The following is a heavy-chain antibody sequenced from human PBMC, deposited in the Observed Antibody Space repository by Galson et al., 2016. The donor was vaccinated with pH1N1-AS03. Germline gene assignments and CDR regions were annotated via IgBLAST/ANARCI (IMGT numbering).Heavy chain of an antibody. CDR3: TKEGYGDYFDY. V-gene: IGHV3-15*01. CDR1: GFTFRYAW. D-gene: IGHD4-17*01. CDR2: IKSKTDGGTT. Sequence: SLRLSCAASGFTFRYAWMSWVRQAPGKGLEWVGRIKSKTDGGTTDFAAPVEGRFTISRDDSKNMLYLQMNSLKTEDSAMYYCTKEGYGDYFDYWGQGTLVTVSP. J-gene: IGHJ4*02.